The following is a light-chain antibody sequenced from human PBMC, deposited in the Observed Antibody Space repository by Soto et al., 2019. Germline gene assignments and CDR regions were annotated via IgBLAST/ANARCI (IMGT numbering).Light chain of an antibody. CDR1: QSVSSS. J-gene: IGKJ1*01. CDR2: GAS. CDR3: HQYNKWPWT. Sequence: EIVMTQSPATLSVSPGERATLSCRASQSVSSSLAWYQQKPGQAPRLLIYGASARASGTPARFSASGSGTEFTLTISSLQSDDFATYYCHQYNKWPWTFGQGTKVDIK. V-gene: IGKV3-15*01.